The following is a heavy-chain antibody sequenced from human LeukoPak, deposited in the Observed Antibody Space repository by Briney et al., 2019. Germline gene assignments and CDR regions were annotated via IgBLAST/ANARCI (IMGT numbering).Heavy chain of an antibody. CDR1: GGTFSSYA. D-gene: IGHD6-19*01. CDR3: ARDGAVADYYFDY. CDR2: IIPILGIA. J-gene: IGHJ4*02. V-gene: IGHV1-69*04. Sequence: SVTVSCKASGGTFSSYAISWVRQAPGQGLEWMGRIIPILGIANYAQKFQGRVTITADKSTSTAYMELSSLRSEDTAVYYCARDGAVADYYFDYWGQGTLVTVSS.